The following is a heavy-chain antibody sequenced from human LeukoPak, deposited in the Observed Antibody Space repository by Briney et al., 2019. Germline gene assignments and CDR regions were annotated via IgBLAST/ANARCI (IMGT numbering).Heavy chain of an antibody. CDR3: ARDAPYDFWSGYQSGYMDV. Sequence: GGSLRLSCAASGFTYSSYSMNWVRQAPGKGLEWVSDLSSSNSIIYYADSVKGRFTISRDNAKDSLYLQMNSLRDEDTAVYYCARDAPYDFWSGYQSGYMDVWGKGTTVTVSS. D-gene: IGHD3-3*01. J-gene: IGHJ6*03. V-gene: IGHV3-48*02. CDR2: LSSSNSII. CDR1: GFTYSSYS.